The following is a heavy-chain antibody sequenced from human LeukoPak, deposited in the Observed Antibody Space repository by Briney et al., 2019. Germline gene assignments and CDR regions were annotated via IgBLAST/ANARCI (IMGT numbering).Heavy chain of an antibody. CDR1: XXTFXSXX. CDR2: IXYDGSXK. D-gene: IGHD3-22*01. V-gene: IGHV3-30-3*01. CDR3: ARGPSIVVVRGPFDY. Sequence: GGSLRLSCAASXXTFXSXXXXXVXXXPGXXXXWXAVIXYDGSXKYYADSVKGRFTLSRDNSKNTVYLEMNSLRAEDTAVYYCARGPSIVVVRGPFDYWGQGTLVTVSS. J-gene: IGHJ4*02.